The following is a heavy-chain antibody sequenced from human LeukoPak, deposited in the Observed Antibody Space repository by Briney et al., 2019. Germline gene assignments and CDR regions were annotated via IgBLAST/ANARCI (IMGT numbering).Heavy chain of an antibody. J-gene: IGHJ4*02. Sequence: ASVKVSCKASGYTFTSYGISWVRQAPGQGLEWMGWISAYNGNTNYAQKLQGRVTMTTDTSTSTAYMELRSLRSDDTAVYYCARDLVSGSHPVIYDSSGYYYGGVDYWGQGTLVTVSS. CDR1: GYTFTSYG. V-gene: IGHV1-18*01. CDR2: ISAYNGNT. CDR3: ARDLVSGSHPVIYDSSGYYYGGVDY. D-gene: IGHD3-22*01.